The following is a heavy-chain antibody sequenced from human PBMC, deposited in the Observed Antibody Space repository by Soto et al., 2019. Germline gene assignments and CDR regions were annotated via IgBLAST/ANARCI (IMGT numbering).Heavy chain of an antibody. CDR2: ISYDGSNK. CDR1: GFTFSSYA. CDR3: ARDFGSDIVVVVAATGPDY. Sequence: GGSLRLSCAASGFTFSSYAMHWVRQAPGKGLEWVAVISYDGSNKYYADSVKGRFTISRDNSKNTLYLQMNSLRAEDTAVYYCARDFGSDIVVVVAATGPDYWGQGTLVTVS. V-gene: IGHV3-30-3*01. D-gene: IGHD2-15*01. J-gene: IGHJ4*02.